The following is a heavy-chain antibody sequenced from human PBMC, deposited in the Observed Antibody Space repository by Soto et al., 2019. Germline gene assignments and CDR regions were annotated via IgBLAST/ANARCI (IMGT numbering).Heavy chain of an antibody. Sequence: HPGGSLRLSCAASGFAFGSYWMHWVRQAPGKGLVWVSRISQDGAIATQADSVKGRFTISRDNAKNTLFLQMNSLRADDTAVYYCLRDQRHWNEFADQWGQGTLVTVSS. CDR2: ISQDGAIA. J-gene: IGHJ4*02. V-gene: IGHV3-74*01. CDR1: GFAFGSYW. D-gene: IGHD1-1*01. CDR3: LRDQRHWNEFADQ.